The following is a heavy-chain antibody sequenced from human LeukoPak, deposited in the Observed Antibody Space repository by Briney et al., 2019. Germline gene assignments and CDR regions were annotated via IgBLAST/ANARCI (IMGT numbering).Heavy chain of an antibody. J-gene: IGHJ6*02. D-gene: IGHD4-17*01. Sequence: GGSLRLSCAASGFTFSSYAMSWVRQAPGKGLEWVSAISGSGGSTYYADSVKGRFTISRDNSKNTLYLQMNSLRAEDTAVYYCARDISFEIYGDNGEFYYGMDVWGQGTTVTVSS. CDR1: GFTFSSYA. V-gene: IGHV3-23*01. CDR2: ISGSGGST. CDR3: ARDISFEIYGDNGEFYYGMDV.